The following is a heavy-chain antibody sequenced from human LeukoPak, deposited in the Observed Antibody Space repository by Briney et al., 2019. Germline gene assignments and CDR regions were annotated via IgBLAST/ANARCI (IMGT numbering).Heavy chain of an antibody. J-gene: IGHJ4*02. CDR3: ARAGYYYGSATSPFDY. CDR2: IYYSGTT. V-gene: IGHV4-59*12. CDR1: GGSISSYY. Sequence: SETLSLTCTVSGGSISSYYWSWIRQPPGKGLEWLGYIYYSGTTSYNPSLKSRVSISLDTSTNQFSLRLTSVTAADTAVYFCARAGYYYGSATSPFDYWGQGTLSPSPQ. D-gene: IGHD3-10*01.